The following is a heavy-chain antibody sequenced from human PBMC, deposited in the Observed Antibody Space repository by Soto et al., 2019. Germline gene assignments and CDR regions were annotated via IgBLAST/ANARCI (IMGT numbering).Heavy chain of an antibody. J-gene: IGHJ6*02. V-gene: IGHV1-69*13. D-gene: IGHD7-27*01. CDR3: ARDGESPGGMDV. CDR2: IIPIFGTA. Sequence: SVKVSCQASVYTFSSYSIHWVRQAPGQGLEWMGGIIPIFGTANYAQKFQGRVTITADESTSTAYMELSSLRSEDTAVYYCARDGESPGGMDVGGQGTTVTVS. CDR1: VYTFSSYS.